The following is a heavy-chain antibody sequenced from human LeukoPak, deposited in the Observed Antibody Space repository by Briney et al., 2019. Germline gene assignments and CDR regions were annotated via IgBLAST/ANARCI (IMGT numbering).Heavy chain of an antibody. V-gene: IGHV1-2*02. CDR3: ARDSYYYGSGSYFWFDP. Sequence: GASVKVSCKASGYTFTGYYMHWVRQAPGQGLEWMGWINPNSGGTNYAQKFQGRVTMTRDTSISTAYMELSRLRSDDTAVYYCARDSYYYGSGSYFWFDPWGQGTLVTVSS. CDR2: INPNSGGT. CDR1: GYTFTGYY. D-gene: IGHD3-10*01. J-gene: IGHJ5*02.